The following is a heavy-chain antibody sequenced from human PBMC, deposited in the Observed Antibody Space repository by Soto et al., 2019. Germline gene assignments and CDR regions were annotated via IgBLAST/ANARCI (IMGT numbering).Heavy chain of an antibody. CDR2: IYPGDSDS. J-gene: IGHJ4*02. CDR3: ARIMNSDILNVDGTFDY. V-gene: IGHV5-51*01. CDR1: GYSFTSYW. Sequence: EVQLVQSGAEVKKPGESLKISCKGSGYSFTSYWICWVRQMPGKGLEGMGIIYPGDSDSRYSPSFHGQVTLSADKSISYAYLKWSSLKASDTAMYYCARIMNSDILNVDGTFDYWGQGTLVTVSS. D-gene: IGHD3-9*01.